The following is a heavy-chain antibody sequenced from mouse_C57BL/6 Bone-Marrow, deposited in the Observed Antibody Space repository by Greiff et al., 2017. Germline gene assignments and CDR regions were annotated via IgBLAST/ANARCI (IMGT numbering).Heavy chain of an antibody. V-gene: IGHV1-58*01. CDR3: ARGIYYYGSSYFDV. Sequence: VQLKQSGAELVRPGSSVKMSCKTSGYTFTSYGINWVKQRPGQGLEWIGYIYIGNGYTEYNEKFKGKATLTSDTSSSTAYMQFSSLTSEDSAIYYCARGIYYYGSSYFDVWGTGTTVTVSS. D-gene: IGHD1-1*01. CDR1: GYTFTSYG. J-gene: IGHJ1*03. CDR2: IYIGNGYT.